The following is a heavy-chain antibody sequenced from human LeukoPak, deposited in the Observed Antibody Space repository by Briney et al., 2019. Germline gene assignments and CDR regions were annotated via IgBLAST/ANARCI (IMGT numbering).Heavy chain of an antibody. V-gene: IGHV3-23*01. Sequence: GGTLRLSCAASGFTFSSYGMSWVRQAPGKGLEWVSAISGSGGSTYYADSVKGRFTISRDNSKNTLYLQMNSLRAEDTAVYYCARGPYGGYFDYWGQGTLVTVSS. CDR1: GFTFSSYG. CDR2: ISGSGGST. D-gene: IGHD3-16*01. J-gene: IGHJ4*02. CDR3: ARGPYGGYFDY.